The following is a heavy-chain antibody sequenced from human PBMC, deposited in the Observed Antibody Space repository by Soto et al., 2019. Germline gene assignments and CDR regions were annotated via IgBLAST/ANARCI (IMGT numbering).Heavy chain of an antibody. CDR1: GFTFSGSA. D-gene: IGHD5-18*01. CDR2: IRSRANSYAT. V-gene: IGHV3-73*01. CDR3: TSGQRDTYYGMDV. J-gene: IGHJ6*02. Sequence: PGGSLRLSCATSGFTFSGSAMHWVRQASGKGLEWVGRIRSRANSYATTYVASVKGRFIISRDDSKNTAYLQMNSLKTEDTAMYYCTSGQRDTYYGMDVWGPGTTVTV.